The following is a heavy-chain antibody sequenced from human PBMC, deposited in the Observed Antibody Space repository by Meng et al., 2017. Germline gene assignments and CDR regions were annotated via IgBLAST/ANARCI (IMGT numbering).Heavy chain of an antibody. D-gene: IGHD6-19*01. CDR2: INSDRSST. CDR3: AREPRTPFYSSNWFDP. J-gene: IGHJ5*02. Sequence: VQLQQWGAGLLKPSETLSLTCAVYGGSFSSYWMHWVRQAPGKGLVWVSRINSDRSSTSYADSVKGRFTISRDNAKNTLYLQMNSLRAEDTAVYYCAREPRTPFYSSNWFDPWGQGTLVTVSS. V-gene: IGHV3-74*01. CDR1: GGSFSSYW.